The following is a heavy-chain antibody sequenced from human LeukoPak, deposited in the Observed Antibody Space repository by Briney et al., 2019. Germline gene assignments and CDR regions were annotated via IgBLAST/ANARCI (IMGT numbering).Heavy chain of an antibody. Sequence: PGRSLRLSCAASGFTFSSYAMHWVRQAPGKGLEWVAVISYDGSNKYYADSVKGRFTISRDNSKDTLYLQMSSVGVDDTAVYYCARDRGRYYDSRGFYWGYYFDSWGQGILVTVST. CDR1: GFTFSSYA. CDR3: ARDRGRYYDSRGFYWGYYFDS. D-gene: IGHD3-22*01. V-gene: IGHV3-30-3*01. CDR2: ISYDGSNK. J-gene: IGHJ4*02.